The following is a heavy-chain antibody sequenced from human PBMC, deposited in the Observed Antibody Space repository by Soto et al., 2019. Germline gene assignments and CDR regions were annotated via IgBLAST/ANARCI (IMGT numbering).Heavy chain of an antibody. V-gene: IGHV3-48*04. J-gene: IGHJ3*02. D-gene: IGHD4-17*01. CDR2: ITSNSRTI. CDR1: GFTFSSYS. Sequence: GGSLRLSCAASGFTFSSYSMDWVRRAPGKGLEWVSYITSNSRTIYYADSVKVRFTISRDNAKNSLYLRMNSLRAEDTAVYYCARVQYGEHVRAFDIWGQGTMVTV. CDR3: ARVQYGEHVRAFDI.